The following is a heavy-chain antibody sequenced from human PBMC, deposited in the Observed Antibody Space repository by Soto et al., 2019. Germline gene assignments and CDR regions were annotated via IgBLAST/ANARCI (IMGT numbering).Heavy chain of an antibody. Sequence: GGSLRLSCAASGFSFITYSMNWVRQAPGKGLEWISYISTGSNIISYADSVKGRFTISTDNAKNSLYLQMNNLRAEDTAVYYCARDLNWSFDSWGQGTLVTVSS. J-gene: IGHJ4*02. CDR3: ARDLNWSFDS. D-gene: IGHD1-20*01. V-gene: IGHV3-48*01. CDR1: GFSFITYS. CDR2: ISTGSNII.